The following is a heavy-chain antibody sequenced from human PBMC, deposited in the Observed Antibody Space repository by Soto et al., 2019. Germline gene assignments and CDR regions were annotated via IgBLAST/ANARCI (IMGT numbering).Heavy chain of an antibody. Sequence: HPGGSLRLSCAASGFTFSSYAMSWVRQAPGKGLEWVSAISGSGGSTYYADSVKGRFTISRDNSKNTLYLQMNSLRAEDTAVYYCAKDTPSFSRMLGYCSGGSCLDYMDVWGKGTTVTVSS. CDR3: AKDTPSFSRMLGYCSGGSCLDYMDV. CDR1: GFTFSSYA. CDR2: ISGSGGST. V-gene: IGHV3-23*01. D-gene: IGHD2-15*01. J-gene: IGHJ6*03.